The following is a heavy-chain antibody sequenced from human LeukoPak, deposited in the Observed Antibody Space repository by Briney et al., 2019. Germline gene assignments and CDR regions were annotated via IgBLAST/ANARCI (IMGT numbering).Heavy chain of an antibody. J-gene: IGHJ4*02. CDR2: TDTSTNYI. CDR3: ARESGSFPGFDY. CDR1: GFTFSTYS. D-gene: IGHD3-10*01. V-gene: IGHV3-21*04. Sequence: RPGGSLRLSCAASGFTFSTYSMNWVRQAPGKGLEWVSFTDTSTNYIYYGESMKGRFTISRDNAKNSLYLQMNSLRAEDTALYYCARESGSFPGFDYWGQGTLVTVSS.